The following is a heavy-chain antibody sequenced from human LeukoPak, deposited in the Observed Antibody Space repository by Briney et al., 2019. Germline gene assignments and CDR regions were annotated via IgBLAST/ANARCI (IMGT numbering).Heavy chain of an antibody. Sequence: GGSLRLSCAASGFTVSSNYMSWVRQAPGKGLEWVSVIYSGGSTYYADSVKGRSTISRDNSKNTLYLQMNSLRGEDTAVYYCARSTSSLGYYYYYMDLWGKGTTVTVSS. D-gene: IGHD6-6*01. V-gene: IGHV3-66*02. CDR1: GFTVSSNY. J-gene: IGHJ6*03. CDR2: IYSGGST. CDR3: ARSTSSLGYYYYYMDL.